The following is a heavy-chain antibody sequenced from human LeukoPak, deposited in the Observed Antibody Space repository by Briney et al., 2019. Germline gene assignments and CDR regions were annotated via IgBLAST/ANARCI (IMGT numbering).Heavy chain of an antibody. CDR2: INSDGSST. Sequence: GGSLRLSCAASGFTFSSYWMHWVRQAPGKGLVWVSRINSDGSSTTYADSVKGRFTISRDNGQNTLYLQMNSLRAEDTAVYYCAREGRGYSYAFEYWGQGTLVTVSS. CDR1: GFTFSSYW. D-gene: IGHD5-18*01. CDR3: AREGRGYSYAFEY. J-gene: IGHJ4*02. V-gene: IGHV3-74*01.